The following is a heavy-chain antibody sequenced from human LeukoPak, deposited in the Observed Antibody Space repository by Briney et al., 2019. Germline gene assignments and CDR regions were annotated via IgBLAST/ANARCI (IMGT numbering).Heavy chain of an antibody. D-gene: IGHD2-21*01. CDR3: AKAPVTTCSGAYCYPFDY. CDR1: GFTFSDYG. J-gene: IGHJ4*02. V-gene: IGHV3-23*01. CDR2: ISSGGSTT. Sequence: GRSLRLSCVASGFTFSDYGMSWVRQAPGKGLEWVSTISSGGSTTNYADSVKGRFTISRDDSQNTLYLQMNSLRAEDSAVYYCAKAPVTTCSGAYCYPFDYWGQGTLVTVSS.